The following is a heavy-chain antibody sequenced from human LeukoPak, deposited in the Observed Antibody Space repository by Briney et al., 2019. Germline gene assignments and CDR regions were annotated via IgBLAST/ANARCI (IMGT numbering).Heavy chain of an antibody. CDR2: IIPILGIA. D-gene: IGHD3-22*01. J-gene: IGHJ3*02. CDR3: ARAPGSSGAFDI. Sequence: WASVKVFCKASGGTFSSYTISWVRQAPGQGLEWMGRIIPILGIANYAQKFQGRVTITADKSTSTAYMELSSLRSEDTAVYYCARAPGSSGAFDIWGQGTMVTVSS. V-gene: IGHV1-69*02. CDR1: GGTFSSYT.